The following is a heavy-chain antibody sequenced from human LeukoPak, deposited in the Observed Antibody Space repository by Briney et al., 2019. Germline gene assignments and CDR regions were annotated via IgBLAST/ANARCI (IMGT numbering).Heavy chain of an antibody. D-gene: IGHD3-10*01. J-gene: IGHJ4*02. V-gene: IGHV3-43*02. Sequence: GGSLRLSCAASGFTFDDYAMHWVRQAPGKGLEWVSLISGDGGTTDYADSVRGRFTISRDNSKNSPYLQMNSLRTEDTALYYCACAKEIRGGFLDYWGQGTLVTVSS. CDR3: ACAKEIRGGFLDY. CDR2: ISGDGGTT. CDR1: GFTFDDYA.